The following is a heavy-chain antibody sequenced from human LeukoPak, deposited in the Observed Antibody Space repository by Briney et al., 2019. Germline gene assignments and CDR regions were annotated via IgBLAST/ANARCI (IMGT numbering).Heavy chain of an antibody. V-gene: IGHV4-59*08. D-gene: IGHD2-15*01. J-gene: IGHJ4*02. CDR2: IHYSGSS. CDR1: GGAASSYY. Sequence: PSETLSLTCTVSGGAASSYYWSWIRQPPGKGLEWIAYIHYSGSSYYNPFLKSRVTISVETSKNQFSLKLSSVTAADTAVYYCARRKGCSGGSCYGDTFDYWGQGTLVTVSS. CDR3: ARRKGCSGGSCYGDTFDY.